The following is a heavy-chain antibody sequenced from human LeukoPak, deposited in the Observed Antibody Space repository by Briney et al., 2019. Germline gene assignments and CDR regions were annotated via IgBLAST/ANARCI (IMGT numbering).Heavy chain of an antibody. J-gene: IGHJ4*02. V-gene: IGHV4-30-4*08. CDR2: IYYSGST. Sequence: SETLSLTCTVSGGSISSGGYYWSWIRQPPGKGLEWIGYIYYSGSTYYNPSLKSRVTISVDTSKNQFSLKLSSVTAADTAVYYCARVRRGYSSGWDYWGQGTLVTVSS. CDR1: GGSISSGGYY. CDR3: ARVRRGYSSGWDY. D-gene: IGHD6-19*01.